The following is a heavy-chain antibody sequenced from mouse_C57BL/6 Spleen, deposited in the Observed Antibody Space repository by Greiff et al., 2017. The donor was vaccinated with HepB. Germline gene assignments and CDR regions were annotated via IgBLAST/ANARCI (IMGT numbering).Heavy chain of an antibody. V-gene: IGHV1-52*01. CDR2: IDPSDSET. D-gene: IGHD1-1*01. J-gene: IGHJ4*01. Sequence: VQLQQPGAELVRPGSSVKLSCKASGYTFTSYWMHWVKQRPIQGLEWIGNIDPSDSETHYNQKFKDKATLTVDKSSSTAYMQLSSLTSEDSAVYYCARGNYGSSGYAMDYWGQGTSVTVSS. CDR3: ARGNYGSSGYAMDY. CDR1: GYTFTSYW.